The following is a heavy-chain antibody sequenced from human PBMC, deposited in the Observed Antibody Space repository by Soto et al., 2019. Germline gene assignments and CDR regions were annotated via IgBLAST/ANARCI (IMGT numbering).Heavy chain of an antibody. CDR3: ARADTRLEDYYGMDA. CDR2: INPSGGST. D-gene: IGHD5-18*01. V-gene: IGHV1-46*01. CDR1: GYTFTRYY. J-gene: IGHJ6*02. Sequence: ASLKVSCKASGYTFTRYYMHWVRQAPGQGLEWMGIINPSGGSTSYAQKFQGRVTMTRDTSTGTVYMELSSLRSEDTAVYYCARADTRLEDYYGMDAWGQGXTVTVSS.